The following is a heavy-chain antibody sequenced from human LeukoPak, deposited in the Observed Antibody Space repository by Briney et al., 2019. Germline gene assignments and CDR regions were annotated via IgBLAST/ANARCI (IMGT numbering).Heavy chain of an antibody. V-gene: IGHV3-30*14. J-gene: IGHJ5*02. CDR1: GFSLNTYA. CDR3: ARTAGYSSGWSFDP. D-gene: IGHD6-19*01. Sequence: PGGSLRLSCAASGFSLNTYAMHWVRQAPGKGLEWVALISNDGNYKYYADSVKGRFTISRDNSKNTLYLQMNSLRAEDTAVYYCARTAGYSSGWSFDPWGQGTLVTVSS. CDR2: ISNDGNYK.